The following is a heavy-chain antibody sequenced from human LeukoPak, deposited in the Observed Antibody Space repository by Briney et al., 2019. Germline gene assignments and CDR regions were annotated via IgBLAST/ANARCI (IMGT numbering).Heavy chain of an antibody. Sequence: ASVKVSCKASGYTFTGYYMHWVRQSPGQGLEWMGWINPRSGGTNYAQKFQGRVTMTRDTSISTAYMELSRLRSDDTAVYYCARGAKTGDYSSSPLDLSPLGYWGQGTLVTVSS. D-gene: IGHD6-13*01. CDR2: INPRSGGT. J-gene: IGHJ4*02. CDR1: GYTFTGYY. CDR3: ARGAKTGDYSSSPLDLSPLGY. V-gene: IGHV1-2*02.